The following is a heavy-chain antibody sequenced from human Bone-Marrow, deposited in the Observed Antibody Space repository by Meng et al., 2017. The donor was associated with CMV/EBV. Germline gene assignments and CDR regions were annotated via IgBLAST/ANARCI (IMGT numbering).Heavy chain of an antibody. J-gene: IGHJ4*02. CDR1: GYSFTSYW. CDR3: ARLPGVGAIRDYFDY. Sequence: GESLKISCKGSGYSFTSYWIGWVRQMPGKGLEWMGIIYVGDSDTRYSPSCQGQVTISADKSISTAYLQWSSLKASDTAMYYCARLPGVGAIRDYFDYWGQGTRVTVYS. V-gene: IGHV5-51*01. CDR2: IYVGDSDT. D-gene: IGHD1-26*01.